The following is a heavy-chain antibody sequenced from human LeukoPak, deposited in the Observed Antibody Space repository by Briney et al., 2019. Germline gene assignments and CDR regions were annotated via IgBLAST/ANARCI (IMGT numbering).Heavy chain of an antibody. V-gene: IGHV4-59*01. CDR3: ARSEDGIAAAFDY. Sequence: SETLSLTCTVSGGSISSYYWSWIRQPPGKGLEWIGYIYYSGSTNYNPSLKSRVTISVDTSMNQFSLKLSSVTAADTAVYYCARSEDGIAAAFDYWGQGTLVTVSS. D-gene: IGHD6-13*01. J-gene: IGHJ4*02. CDR1: GGSISSYY. CDR2: IYYSGST.